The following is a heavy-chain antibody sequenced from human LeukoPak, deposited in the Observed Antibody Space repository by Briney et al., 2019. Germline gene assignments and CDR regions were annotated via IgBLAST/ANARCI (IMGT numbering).Heavy chain of an antibody. CDR2: ISHDGSNK. Sequence: PGGSLRLSCAASGFTFSTYGMHWVRQAPGKGLEWVAVISHDGSNKYYADSVKGRFTISIDNSKNTLYLQVNSLGAEDTAVYYCAKDSRSGSYYFDYWGRGTLVGVSS. CDR1: GFTFSTYG. D-gene: IGHD1-26*01. V-gene: IGHV3-30*18. CDR3: AKDSRSGSYYFDY. J-gene: IGHJ4*02.